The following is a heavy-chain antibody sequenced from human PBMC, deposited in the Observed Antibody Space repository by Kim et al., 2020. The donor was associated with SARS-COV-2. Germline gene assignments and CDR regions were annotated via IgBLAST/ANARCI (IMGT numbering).Heavy chain of an antibody. CDR3: ARGIAAAGNWFDP. V-gene: IGHV4-4*02. CDR2: IYHSGST. Sequence: SETLSLTCAVSGGSISSSNWWSWVRQPPGKGLVWIGEIYHSGSTTYNPSLKSRVTISVDKSKNQCSLTLSSVTAADTAGYYCARGIAAAGNWFDPWGQGTLVTVSS. CDR1: GGSISSSNW. D-gene: IGHD6-13*01. J-gene: IGHJ5*02.